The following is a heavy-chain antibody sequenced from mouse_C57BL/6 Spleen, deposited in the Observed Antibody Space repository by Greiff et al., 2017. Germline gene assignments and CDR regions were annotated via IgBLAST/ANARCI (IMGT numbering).Heavy chain of an antibody. Sequence: VQLQQSGAELVRPGTSVKVSCKASGYAFTNYLIEWVKQRPGQGLEWIGVINPGSGGTNYNEKFKGKATLTADKSSSTAYMQLSSLTSEYSAVYFCAREGNSNPDYWGQGTTLTVSS. D-gene: IGHD2-5*01. V-gene: IGHV1-54*01. CDR1: GYAFTNYL. CDR2: INPGSGGT. J-gene: IGHJ2*01. CDR3: AREGNSNPDY.